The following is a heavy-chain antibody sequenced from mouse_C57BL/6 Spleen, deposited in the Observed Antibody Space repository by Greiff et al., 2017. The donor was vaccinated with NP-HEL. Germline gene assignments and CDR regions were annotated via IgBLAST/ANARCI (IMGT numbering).Heavy chain of an antibody. V-gene: IGHV1-80*01. J-gene: IGHJ4*01. CDR2: IYPGDGDT. Sequence: VQLQESGAELVKPGASVKISCKASGYAFSSYWMNWVKQRPGKGLEWIGQIYPGDGDTNYNGKFKGKATLTADKSSSTAYMQLSSLTSEDSAVYFCARSRLGRHYYAMDYWGQGTSVTVSS. CDR1: GYAFSSYW. CDR3: ARSRLGRHYYAMDY. D-gene: IGHD4-1*01.